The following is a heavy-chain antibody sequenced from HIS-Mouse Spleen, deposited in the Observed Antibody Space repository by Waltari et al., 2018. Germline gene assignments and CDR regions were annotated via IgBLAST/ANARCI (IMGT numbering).Heavy chain of an antibody. J-gene: IGHJ2*01. V-gene: IGHV4-39*07. D-gene: IGHD6-13*01. CDR3: AREIPYSSSWYDWYFDL. CDR1: GGSLSSSSYY. Sequence: QLQLQESGPGLVKPSETLSITCTVSGGSLSSSSYYWGWIRQPPGKGLEWIGSIYYSGSTYYNPSLKSRVTISVDTSKNQFSLKLSSVTAADTAVYYCAREIPYSSSWYDWYFDLWGRGTLVTVSS. CDR2: IYYSGST.